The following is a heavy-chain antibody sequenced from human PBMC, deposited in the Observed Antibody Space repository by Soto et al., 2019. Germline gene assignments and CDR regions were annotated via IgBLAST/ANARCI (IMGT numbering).Heavy chain of an antibody. CDR2: ISFDGNIK. Sequence: GGSLRLSCAASGFTFSTYGMHWVRQAPGKGLEWVAVISFDGNIKYYADSVKGRFTISRDNAKNSLFLQMNSLRAEDTAVYYCAKRSYGLHFDYWGQGTLVTVSS. D-gene: IGHD5-18*01. CDR3: AKRSYGLHFDY. V-gene: IGHV3-33*03. CDR1: GFTFSTYG. J-gene: IGHJ4*02.